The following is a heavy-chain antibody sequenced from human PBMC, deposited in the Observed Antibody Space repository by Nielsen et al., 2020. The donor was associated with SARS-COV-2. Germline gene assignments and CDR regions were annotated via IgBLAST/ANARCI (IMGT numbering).Heavy chain of an antibody. CDR1: GYTFTSYD. V-gene: IGHV1-46*01. J-gene: IGHJ3*02. Sequence: ASVKVSCKASGYTFTSYDINWVRQAPGQGLEWMAIINPSGNNTHSAQKFQGRVTVTRDTSTSTVYMELSSLRSEDSAVYFCARAYCDSTTCYRHAFDIWGQGTLVTVSS. CDR2: INPSGNNT. D-gene: IGHD2-2*02. CDR3: ARAYCDSTTCYRHAFDI.